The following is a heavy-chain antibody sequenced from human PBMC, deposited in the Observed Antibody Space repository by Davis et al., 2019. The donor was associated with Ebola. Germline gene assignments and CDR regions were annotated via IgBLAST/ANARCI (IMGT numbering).Heavy chain of an antibody. Sequence: GGSLRLSCTGSGFVFDDHAVHWVRQAPGKGLEWVSYISGSATSTFYADSVKGRFTISRDNARDSLYLQMDSLRVEDTAIYYCARDAFSLSRYDTEDHWGQGTLVTVSS. D-gene: IGHD3-9*01. CDR3: ARDAFSLSRYDTEDH. J-gene: IGHJ4*02. V-gene: IGHV3-48*04. CDR2: ISGSATST. CDR1: GFVFDDHA.